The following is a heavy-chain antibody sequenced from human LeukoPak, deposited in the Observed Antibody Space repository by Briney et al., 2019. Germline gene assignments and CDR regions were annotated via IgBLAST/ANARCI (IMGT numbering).Heavy chain of an antibody. Sequence: SETLSLTCTVSGYSISSSYYWSWIRQPPGKGLEWIGYIYYSGSTNYNPSLKSRVTISVDTSRNQFSLKLSSVTAADTAVYYCARDSSMIHNWFDPWGQGTLVTVSS. CDR2: IYYSGST. J-gene: IGHJ5*02. CDR1: GYSISSSYY. D-gene: IGHD3-22*01. V-gene: IGHV4-61*01. CDR3: ARDSSMIHNWFDP.